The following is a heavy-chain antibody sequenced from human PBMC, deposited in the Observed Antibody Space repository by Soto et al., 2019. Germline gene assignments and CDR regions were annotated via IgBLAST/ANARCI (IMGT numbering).Heavy chain of an antibody. CDR3: ARGHSSYGMDV. CDR2: VYYSGTT. CDR1: NGSVSSGTYS. J-gene: IGHJ6*02. V-gene: IGHV4-30-2*01. Sequence: QLRLQESGSGLVKPSQTLSLTCTVSNGSVSSGTYSWSWVRQPPGKGLEWIGYVYYSGTTYYTPSLKSRLTGLMDRAHDHFSLNLPSVTAADTAVYFCARGHSSYGMDVCGQGITVTVSS.